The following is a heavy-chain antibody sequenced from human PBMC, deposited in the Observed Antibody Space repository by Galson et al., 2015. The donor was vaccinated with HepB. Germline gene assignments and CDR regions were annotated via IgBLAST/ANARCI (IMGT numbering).Heavy chain of an antibody. D-gene: IGHD3/OR15-3a*01. V-gene: IGHV3-23*01. Sequence: SLRLSCAASGFTFSSYPMNWVRQVPGKGLQWVSTISNSGGGTYYADSVKGRFTISRDNSKNALYLQTTSLRAEDTAVYYCAKDSRTGQDWYFDLWGRGTLVTVSS. J-gene: IGHJ2*01. CDR2: ISNSGGGT. CDR3: AKDSRTGQDWYFDL. CDR1: GFTFSSYP.